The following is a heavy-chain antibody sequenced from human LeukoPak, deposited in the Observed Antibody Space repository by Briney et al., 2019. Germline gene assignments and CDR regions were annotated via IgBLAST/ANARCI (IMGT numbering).Heavy chain of an antibody. J-gene: IGHJ5*02. CDR3: ARDLREAHNWNYVLWDYNRWFDP. V-gene: IGHV4-59*11. CDR2: IYYSGST. D-gene: IGHD1-7*01. Sequence: SETLSLTCTVSGGSISSHYWSWIRQPPGKGLEWIGYIYYSGSTNYNPSLKGRVTISVDTSKNQFSLKLSSVTAADTAVYYCARDLREAHNWNYVLWDYNRWFDPWGQGTLVTVSS. CDR1: GGSISSHY.